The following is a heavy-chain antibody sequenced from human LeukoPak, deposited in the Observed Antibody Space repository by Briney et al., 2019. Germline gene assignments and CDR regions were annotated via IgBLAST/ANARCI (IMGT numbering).Heavy chain of an antibody. J-gene: IGHJ1*01. D-gene: IGHD3-22*01. Sequence: PGGSLRLSCAASGFTFASYGMSWVRQAPGKGLEWVSFITTNGGRTSYADSVEGRFTISRDNPRNTLYMQMNSQRDEDTAVYYCAIMHGYYDGTGYWVQWGQGTLVTVSS. CDR1: GFTFASYG. CDR3: AIMHGYYDGTGYWVQ. CDR2: ITTNGGRT. V-gene: IGHV3-23*01.